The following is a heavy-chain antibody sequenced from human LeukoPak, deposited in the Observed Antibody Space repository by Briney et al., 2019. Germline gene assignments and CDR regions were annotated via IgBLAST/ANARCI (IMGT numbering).Heavy chain of an antibody. V-gene: IGHV3-23*01. CDR2: ISGSGGST. Sequence: GGSLRLSCAASGFTFSSYAMSWVRQAPGKGLEWVSAISGSGGSTYYADSVKGRFTISRDNSENTLYLQMNSLRAEDMAVYYCANQGSSWYYFDYWGQGTLVTVSS. J-gene: IGHJ4*02. CDR3: ANQGSSWYYFDY. CDR1: GFTFSSYA. D-gene: IGHD6-13*01.